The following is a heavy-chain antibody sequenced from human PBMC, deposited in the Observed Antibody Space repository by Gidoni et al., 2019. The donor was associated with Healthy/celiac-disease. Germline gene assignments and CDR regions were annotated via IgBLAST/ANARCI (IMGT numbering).Heavy chain of an antibody. CDR2: INPNSGGT. D-gene: IGHD4-17*01. CDR3: ARGRVLMTTVPPRYYGMDV. Sequence: QVQLVQSGAEVKKPGASVKVSCKASGYTFTGYYMHWVRQAPGQGLEWMGWINPNSGGTNYAQKFQGWVTMTRDTSISTAYMELSRLRSDDTAVYYCARGRVLMTTVPPRYYGMDVWGQGTTVTVSS. J-gene: IGHJ6*02. V-gene: IGHV1-2*04. CDR1: GYTFTGYY.